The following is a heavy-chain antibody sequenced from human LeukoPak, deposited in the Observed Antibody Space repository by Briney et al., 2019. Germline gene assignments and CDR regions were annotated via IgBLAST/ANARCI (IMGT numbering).Heavy chain of an antibody. Sequence: PGGSLRLSCAASGFRFNSYWMHCVRQAPGKGLVWVSRINTDGSSITYVDSVKGRFTISRDNAQNTLYLQMNNLRADDTAVYYCGRSGYMYDSGDWGQGTLVTVSS. V-gene: IGHV3-74*03. J-gene: IGHJ4*02. CDR1: GFRFNSYW. D-gene: IGHD3-22*01. CDR3: GRSGYMYDSGD. CDR2: INTDGSSI.